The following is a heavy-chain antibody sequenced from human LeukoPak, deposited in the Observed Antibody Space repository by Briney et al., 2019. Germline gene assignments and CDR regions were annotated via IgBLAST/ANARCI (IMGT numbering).Heavy chain of an antibody. V-gene: IGHV1-2*02. D-gene: IGHD3-22*01. CDR2: INPNSGGT. CDR3: ARDYYYDSTGSYSAPGY. J-gene: IGHJ4*02. CDR1: VYGFTGYY. Sequence: ASVKVSCKASVYGFTGYYMHWVRQAPGQGLEWMGWINPNSGGTNYAQKFQGRVTMTRDTSISTAYMELSRLRSDDTAVYYCARDYYYDSTGSYSAPGYWGQGTLVTVSS.